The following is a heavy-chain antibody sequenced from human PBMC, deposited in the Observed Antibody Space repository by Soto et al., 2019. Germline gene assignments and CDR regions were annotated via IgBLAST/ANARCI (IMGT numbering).Heavy chain of an antibody. Sequence: QVQLQESGPGLVKPSQTLSLTCTVSGGSISSGGYHWSWIRQHPGKGLEWIGYIYYSGSTYYNPSLKSRVTISVDTSKNQFSLKLSSVTAADTAVYYCARAPKGYCSSTSCFQNFDYWGQGTLVTVSS. V-gene: IGHV4-31*03. D-gene: IGHD2-2*01. CDR3: ARAPKGYCSSTSCFQNFDY. J-gene: IGHJ4*02. CDR1: GGSISSGGYH. CDR2: IYYSGST.